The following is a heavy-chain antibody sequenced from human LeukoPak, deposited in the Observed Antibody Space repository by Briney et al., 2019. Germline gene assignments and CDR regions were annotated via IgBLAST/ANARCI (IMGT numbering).Heavy chain of an antibody. V-gene: IGHV3-48*02. Sequence: QPGGSLRLSCAASGFTFSTYSMNWVGQVPGMGLEWVSYISSSSSTIFYADSVKGRFTISRDNAKNSLYLQMNSLRDEDTAVYYCARMHYFDYWGQGTLVTVSS. CDR3: ARMHYFDY. CDR2: ISSSSSTI. J-gene: IGHJ4*02. CDR1: GFTFSTYS.